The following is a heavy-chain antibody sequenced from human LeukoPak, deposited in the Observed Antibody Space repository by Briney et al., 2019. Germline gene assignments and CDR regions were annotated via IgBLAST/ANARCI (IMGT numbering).Heavy chain of an antibody. CDR1: GFSFSSYS. CDR3: ARGGDNYGFGY. V-gene: IGHV3-74*01. D-gene: IGHD5-24*01. CDR2: VKGDGITT. J-gene: IGHJ4*02. Sequence: PGGSLRLSCAASGFSFSSYSMNWVRQSPGKGLVWVSRVKGDGITTSYADSVKGRFTISRDNAKNTLYLQMNSLRAEDTAVYYCARGGDNYGFGYWGQGTLVTVSS.